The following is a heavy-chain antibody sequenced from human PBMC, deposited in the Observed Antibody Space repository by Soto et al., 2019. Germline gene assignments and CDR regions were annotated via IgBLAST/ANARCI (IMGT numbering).Heavy chain of an antibody. CDR3: AKGISSWWLDYFDY. V-gene: IGHV3-30*18. D-gene: IGHD6-13*01. CDR2: ISYDGSNK. CDR1: GFTFSSYG. Sequence: GGSLRLSCAASGFTFSSYGMHWVRQAPGKGLEWVAVISYDGSNKYYADSVKGRFTISRDNSKNTLYLQMNSLRAEDTAVYYCAKGISSWWLDYFDYWGQGTLVTVSS. J-gene: IGHJ4*02.